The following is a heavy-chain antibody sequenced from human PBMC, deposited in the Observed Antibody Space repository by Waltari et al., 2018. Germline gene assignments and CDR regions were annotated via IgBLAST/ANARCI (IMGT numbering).Heavy chain of an antibody. CDR3: AREINWNDGGRFFDY. V-gene: IGHV3-74*01. CDR2: INSDGSSA. Sequence: EVQLVESGGGLVQPGGSLSLSCTASGFTFSTPLMHWCRHAPGKGLEWVSRINSDGSSAIYADSVKGRFTISRDNAKNTLYLQMNSLRAEDTALYYCAREINWNDGGRFFDYWGQGTLVTVSS. D-gene: IGHD1-20*01. J-gene: IGHJ4*02. CDR1: GFTFSTPL.